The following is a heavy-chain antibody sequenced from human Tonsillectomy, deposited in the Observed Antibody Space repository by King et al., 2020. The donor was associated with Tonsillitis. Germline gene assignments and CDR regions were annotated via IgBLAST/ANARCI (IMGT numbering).Heavy chain of an antibody. Sequence: DVQLVESGGGLVQPGGSLRLSCAASGFTFSSYAMSWVRQAPGKGLEWVSGISGVDGSTYYVDSVKGRFTISRDNSKNTVYLQMDSLRAEDTALYYCARAGDYGDYDCFDPWGQGTLVTVSS. CDR3: ARAGDYGDYDCFDP. D-gene: IGHD4-17*01. CDR2: ISGVDGST. J-gene: IGHJ5*02. V-gene: IGHV3-23*04. CDR1: GFTFSSYA.